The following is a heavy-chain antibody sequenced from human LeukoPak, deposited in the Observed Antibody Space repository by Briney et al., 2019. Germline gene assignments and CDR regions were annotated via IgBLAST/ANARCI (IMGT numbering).Heavy chain of an antibody. CDR2: IKEDGSDI. Sequence: AGGSLRLSCAASGFTVSTYWMSWVRQAPGRGLGWVANIKEDGSDIYYVKSVNGRFTIYRDNTKTSLYLHMNSLRAEDTAVYYCARDYGGSSPFDYWGQGTLVTVSS. J-gene: IGHJ4*02. CDR3: ARDYGGSSPFDY. V-gene: IGHV3-7*01. CDR1: GFTVSTYW. D-gene: IGHD4-23*01.